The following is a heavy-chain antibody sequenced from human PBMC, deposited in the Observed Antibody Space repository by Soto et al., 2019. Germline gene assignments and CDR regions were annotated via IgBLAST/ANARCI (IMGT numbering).Heavy chain of an antibody. CDR3: ARVYSGSYSDS. D-gene: IGHD1-26*01. V-gene: IGHV4-39*07. CDR1: GGSINETGYY. CDR2: IYYSGST. J-gene: IGHJ4*02. Sequence: PSETLSLTCTVSGGSINETGYYWGWIRQPPGKGLEWIGNIYYSGSTDYNPSLKSRVTISVDKSKNQSSLKLSSVTAADTAVYYCARVYSGSYSDSWGQGTLVTVSS.